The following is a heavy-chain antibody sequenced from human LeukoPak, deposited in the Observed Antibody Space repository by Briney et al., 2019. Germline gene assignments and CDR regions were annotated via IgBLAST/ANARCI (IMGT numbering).Heavy chain of an antibody. J-gene: IGHJ4*02. CDR2: ISWNSGSI. Sequence: GRSLRLSCAASGFTFDDYAMHCVRQAPGKGLEWVSGISWNSGSIGYADSVKGRFTISRDNAQNSLYLQMNSLRAEDTALYYCAKAAVAGLDYWGQGTLVTVSS. D-gene: IGHD6-19*01. V-gene: IGHV3-9*01. CDR3: AKAAVAGLDY. CDR1: GFTFDDYA.